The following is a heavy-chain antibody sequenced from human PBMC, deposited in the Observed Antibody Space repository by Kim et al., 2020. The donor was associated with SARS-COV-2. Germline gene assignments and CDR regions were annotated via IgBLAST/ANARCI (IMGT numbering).Heavy chain of an antibody. D-gene: IGHD3-10*01. Sequence: SVKVSCKASGGTFSSYAISWVRQAPGQGLEWMGRIIPILGIANYAQKFQGRVTITADKSTSTAYMELSSLRSEDTAVYYCAIEYPYGSGSYYNVNWFDPWGQGTLVTVSS. V-gene: IGHV1-69*04. CDR3: AIEYPYGSGSYYNVNWFDP. CDR2: IIPILGIA. CDR1: GGTFSSYA. J-gene: IGHJ5*02.